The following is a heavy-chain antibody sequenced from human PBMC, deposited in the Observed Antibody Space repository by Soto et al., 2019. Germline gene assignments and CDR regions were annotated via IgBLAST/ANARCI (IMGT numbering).Heavy chain of an antibody. CDR2: INPNSGGT. V-gene: IGHV1-2*04. CDR3: ARQDGYSYGYYFVY. CDR1: GYTFTGYY. D-gene: IGHD5-18*01. Sequence: ASVKVSCKASGYTFTGYYMHWVRQAPGQGLEWMGWINPNSGGTNYAQKFQGWVTMTRDTSISTAYMELSRLRSDDTAVYYCARQDGYSYGYYFVYWGQGTLVTVSS. J-gene: IGHJ4*02.